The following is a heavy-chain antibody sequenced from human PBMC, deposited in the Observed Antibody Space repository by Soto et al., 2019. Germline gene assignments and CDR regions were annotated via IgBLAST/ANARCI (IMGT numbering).Heavy chain of an antibody. D-gene: IGHD2-2*01. J-gene: IGHJ4*02. CDR1: GDSMTRGDYS. Sequence: SETLSLTCTVSGDSMTRGDYSWTWIRQPPGKGLEWLGYIYRTGNTHYSPSLKSRVSISQDRSKNQFSLELTSVTAADTAVYYCARRDYQYSIDYCCQGPLVTVST. V-gene: IGHV4-30-2*01. CDR2: IYRTGNT. CDR3: ARRDYQYSIDY.